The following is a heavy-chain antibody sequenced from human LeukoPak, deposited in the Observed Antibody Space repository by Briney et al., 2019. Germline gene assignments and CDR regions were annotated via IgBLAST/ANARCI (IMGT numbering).Heavy chain of an antibody. D-gene: IGHD3-9*01. Sequence: GGSLRLFCAASGFTFSSYAMSWVRHAPGKGLEWVSAISNSGGSTYYADSVKGRFTISRDNSKNTLYLQMNSLRAEDTAVYYCAKEGYYDILTGDDAFDIWGQGTMVTVSS. CDR1: GFTFSSYA. CDR3: AKEGYYDILTGDDAFDI. J-gene: IGHJ3*02. V-gene: IGHV3-23*01. CDR2: ISNSGGST.